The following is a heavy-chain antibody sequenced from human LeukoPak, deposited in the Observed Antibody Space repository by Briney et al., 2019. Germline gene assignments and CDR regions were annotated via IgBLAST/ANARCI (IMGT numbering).Heavy chain of an antibody. CDR3: ATSGSSEYFQH. V-gene: IGHV3-53*01. J-gene: IGHJ1*01. CDR1: VFTVSSNY. CDR2: IYSGGST. D-gene: IGHD3-22*01. Sequence: GGSLRLSCAASVFTVSSNYMSWVRQAPGKGLEWVSVIYSGGSTYYADSLKGRFTISRDNSKNSLYLQMNTLRAEDTAVYFCATSGSSEYFQHWGQGTLVTVSS.